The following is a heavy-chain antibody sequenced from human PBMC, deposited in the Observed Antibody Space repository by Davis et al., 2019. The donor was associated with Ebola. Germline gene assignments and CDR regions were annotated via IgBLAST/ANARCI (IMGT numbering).Heavy chain of an antibody. V-gene: IGHV1-46*01. D-gene: IGHD1-26*01. CDR1: GYTFTSYY. CDR3: ARDPPVTLGVGATDAFDI. J-gene: IGHJ3*02. CDR2: INPSGGST. Sequence: ASVKVSCKASGYTFTSYYMHWVRQAPGQGLEWMGIINPSGGSTSYAQKFQGRVTMTRDTSTSTVYMELSSLRSDDTAVYYCARDPPVTLGVGATDAFDIWGQGTMVTVSS.